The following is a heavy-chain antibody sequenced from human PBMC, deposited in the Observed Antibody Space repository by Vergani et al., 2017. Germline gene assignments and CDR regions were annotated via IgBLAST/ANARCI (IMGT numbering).Heavy chain of an antibody. CDR3: ARDRGTVSTAAATSFAI. CDR2: IYTSGST. Sequence: QVQLQESGPGLVKPSETLSLTCTVSGGSISSYYWSWIRQPAGKGLEWIGRIYTSGSTNYNPSLKSRVTMSVDTSKNQFSLKLSSVTAADTAVYYCARDRGTVSTAAATSFAIWGQGTMVTVSS. D-gene: IGHD6-13*01. J-gene: IGHJ3*02. CDR1: GGSISSYY. V-gene: IGHV4-4*07.